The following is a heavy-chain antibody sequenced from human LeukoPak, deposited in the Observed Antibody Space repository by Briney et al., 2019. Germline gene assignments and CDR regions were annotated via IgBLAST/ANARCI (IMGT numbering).Heavy chain of an antibody. Sequence: GGSLRLSCAASGFTFSSYEMNWVRQAPGKGLEWVSYISSSRSTIYYADSVKGRFTISRDNAKNSLYLQMNSLRAEDTAVYYCARAIYIAALDYWGQGTLVTVSS. V-gene: IGHV3-48*03. D-gene: IGHD6-6*01. CDR3: ARAIYIAALDY. CDR1: GFTFSSYE. J-gene: IGHJ4*02. CDR2: ISSSRSTI.